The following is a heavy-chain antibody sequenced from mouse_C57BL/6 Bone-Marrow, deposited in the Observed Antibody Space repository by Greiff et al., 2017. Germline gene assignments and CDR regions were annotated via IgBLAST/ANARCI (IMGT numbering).Heavy chain of an antibody. CDR2: IYPGDGAT. CDR3: ARASITTVVATVPDY. J-gene: IGHJ2*01. V-gene: IGHV1-82*01. Sequence: QVQLQQSGPELVKPGASVKISCKASGYAFSSSWMNWVKQRPGKGLEWIGRIYPGDGATNYNGKFKGKATLTVDKSSSTAYMQLSSLTSEDSAVYYCARASITTVVATVPDYWGQGTTLTVAS. D-gene: IGHD1-1*01. CDR1: GYAFSSSW.